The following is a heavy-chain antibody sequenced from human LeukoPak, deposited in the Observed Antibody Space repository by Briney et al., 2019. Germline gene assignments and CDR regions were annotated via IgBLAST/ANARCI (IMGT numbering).Heavy chain of an antibody. D-gene: IGHD3-22*01. CDR1: GGTFSSYA. J-gene: IGHJ4*02. Sequence: ASVKVSCKASGGTFSSYAISWVRQAPGQGLEWMGGIIPIFGTANYAQKFQGRVTITADESTSTAYMELSSLRSEDTAVYYCANSLYFDAVGYQVDYWGQGTLVTVSS. CDR3: ANSLYFDAVGYQVDY. V-gene: IGHV1-69*13. CDR2: IIPIFGTA.